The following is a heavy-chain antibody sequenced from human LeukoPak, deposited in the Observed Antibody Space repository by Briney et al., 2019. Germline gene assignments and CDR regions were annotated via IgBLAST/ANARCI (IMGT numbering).Heavy chain of an antibody. D-gene: IGHD6-19*01. J-gene: IGHJ4*02. CDR1: GDSINNSY. CDR3: AREGGSSGWDFFDY. V-gene: IGHV4-4*07. CDR2: IYTSGNT. Sequence: SETLSLTCTVSGDSINNSYWTWIRQPAGKGLEWIGRIYTSGNTNYIPSLRSRVTMSVDTSKNQFSLKLSSVTAADTAVYYCAREGGSSGWDFFDYWGQGTLVTVSS.